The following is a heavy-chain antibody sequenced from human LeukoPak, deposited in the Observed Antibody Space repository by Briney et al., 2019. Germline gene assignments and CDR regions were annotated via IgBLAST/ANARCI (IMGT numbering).Heavy chain of an antibody. J-gene: IGHJ4*02. CDR1: GGSIRSYY. Sequence: SETLSLTCTVPGGSIRSYYRNWIRQPPGKGLEWIGYIYYSGSTHYNPSLKSRVTISVDTSKNQFSLKLSAVTAADTAMYYCARDKVPGDHWGQGTLVTVSS. CDR2: IYYSGST. V-gene: IGHV4-59*01. CDR3: ARDKVPGDH.